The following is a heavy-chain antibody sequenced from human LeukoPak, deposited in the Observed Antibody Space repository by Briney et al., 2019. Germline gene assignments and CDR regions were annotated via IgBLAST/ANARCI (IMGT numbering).Heavy chain of an antibody. CDR3: ARVSLGYCSSGTCYFQDH. CDR2: MNPNSGNT. D-gene: IGHD2-15*01. CDR1: GYTFTNYD. V-gene: IGHV1-8*01. J-gene: IGHJ4*02. Sequence: GASVTVSCTASGYTFTNYDINWVRRATGQGLEWMGWMNPNSGNTGYAQKFQGRVTMTRSTSISTAYMELSSLTSEDTAVYYCARVSLGYCSSGTCYFQDHWGQGTLVTVSS.